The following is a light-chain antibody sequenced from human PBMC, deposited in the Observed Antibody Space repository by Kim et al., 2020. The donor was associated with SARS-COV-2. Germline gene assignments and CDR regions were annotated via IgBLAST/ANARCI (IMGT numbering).Light chain of an antibody. V-gene: IGLV2-8*01. CDR1: SSDVGGYNY. CDR2: EVS. J-gene: IGLJ3*02. CDR3: SSYAGSNNPL. Sequence: QSVTISCTGTSSDVGGYNYVSWYQQHPGKAPKLMIYEVSKRPSGVPDRFSGSKSGNTASLTVSGLQAEDEADYYCSSYAGSNNPLFGGGTQLTVL.